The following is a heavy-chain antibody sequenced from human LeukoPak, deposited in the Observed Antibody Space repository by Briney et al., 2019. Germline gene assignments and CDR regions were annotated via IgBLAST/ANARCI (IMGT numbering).Heavy chain of an antibody. CDR1: GFTFDDYD. V-gene: IGHV3-20*04. J-gene: IGHJ3*02. Sequence: WTGGSLRLSCAASGFTFDDYDMSWVRQAPGKGLEWVSGLNWNGGSTGYADSVRGRFTISRDTAKNSLYLQMNSLRAEDTAVYYCARPLAKYYLQIKSAFDIWGQGTMVTVSS. CDR2: LNWNGGST. D-gene: IGHD2/OR15-2a*01. CDR3: ARPLAKYYLQIKSAFDI.